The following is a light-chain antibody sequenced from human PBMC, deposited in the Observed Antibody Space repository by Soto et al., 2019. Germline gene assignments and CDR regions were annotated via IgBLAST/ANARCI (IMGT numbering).Light chain of an antibody. V-gene: IGLV2-14*01. CDR3: GSWTTYRPYV. Sequence: QSALTQPASVSGSPGQSITIPCTGTTSDIGNYNAVSWYQQHPGKAPKLIIYEVTNRPSGVSYRFSGSKSGNTASLTISGLQAEDEADYYCGSWTTYRPYVFATGTKVTVL. CDR2: EVT. J-gene: IGLJ1*01. CDR1: TSDIGNYNA.